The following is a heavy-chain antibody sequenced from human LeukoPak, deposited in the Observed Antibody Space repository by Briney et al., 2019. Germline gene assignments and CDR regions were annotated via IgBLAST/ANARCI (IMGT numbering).Heavy chain of an antibody. CDR1: GGSFSGYY. V-gene: IGHV4-34*01. D-gene: IGHD1-26*01. Sequence: SETLSLTCAVYGGSFSGYYWSWIRQSPGKGLEWIGEISKSASSNYNPSLKSRVILSFDTSKTQFFLKLSSVTAADTAVYYCARKVGASPSWFGPWGQGALVTVSS. CDR3: ARKVGASPSWFGP. J-gene: IGHJ5*02. CDR2: ISKSASS.